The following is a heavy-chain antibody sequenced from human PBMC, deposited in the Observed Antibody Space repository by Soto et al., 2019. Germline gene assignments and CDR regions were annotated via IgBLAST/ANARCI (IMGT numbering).Heavy chain of an antibody. V-gene: IGHV4-4*02. CDR1: GASIGSGGW. CDR3: ARHEGWTGPDQ. D-gene: IGHD2-8*02. Sequence: SETLSLTCAVSGASIGSGGWWSWVRQPPGKGLEWIAEIFHDGNTNYSPPLKSRVTISVDKSQNQFSLNVYSVTAADTAVYYCARHEGWTGPDQWGQGTLVTVSS. J-gene: IGHJ5*02. CDR2: IFHDGNT.